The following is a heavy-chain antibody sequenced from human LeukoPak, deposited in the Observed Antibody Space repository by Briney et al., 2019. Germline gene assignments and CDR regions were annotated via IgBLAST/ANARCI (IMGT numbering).Heavy chain of an antibody. CDR1: GFTFSGYA. D-gene: IGHD6-13*01. CDR3: AKSLYSSSWYEDY. V-gene: IGHV3-23*01. Sequence: GGSLRLSCAASGFTFSGYAMSWVRQAPGKGLEWVSAISGSGGSTYYADSVKGRFTISRDNPKNTLYLQMNSLRAEDTAIYYCAKSLYSSSWYEDYWGQGTLVTVSS. CDR2: ISGSGGST. J-gene: IGHJ4*02.